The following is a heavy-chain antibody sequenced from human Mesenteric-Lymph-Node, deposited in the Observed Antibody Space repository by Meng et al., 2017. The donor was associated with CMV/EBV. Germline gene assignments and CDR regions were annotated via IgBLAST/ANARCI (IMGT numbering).Heavy chain of an antibody. V-gene: IGHV1-2*06. D-gene: IGHD1-14*01. CDR1: GSTFTGSS. CDR2: INPNSGGT. CDR3: ARDLSNPDSGDY. Sequence: SQASGSTFTGSSMHWVRQAPGQGLEWMGRINPNSGGTNYAQKFQGRVTMTRDTSISTAYMELSRLRSDDTAVYYCARDLSNPDSGDYWGQGTLVTVSS. J-gene: IGHJ4*02.